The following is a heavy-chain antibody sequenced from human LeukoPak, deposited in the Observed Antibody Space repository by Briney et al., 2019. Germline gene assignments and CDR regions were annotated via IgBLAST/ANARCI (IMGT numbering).Heavy chain of an antibody. CDR1: GNSISSGDNY. V-gene: IGHV4-61*02. Sequence: PSETLSLTCTVSGNSISSGDNYWSWIRQPAGKGLEWIGRIYTSGSTNYNPSLKSRVTISGDTSKNQFSLRLSSVTAADTAVYYCASTAADYYFDYWGQGTLVTVSS. J-gene: IGHJ4*02. D-gene: IGHD6-13*01. CDR2: IYTSGST. CDR3: ASTAADYYFDY.